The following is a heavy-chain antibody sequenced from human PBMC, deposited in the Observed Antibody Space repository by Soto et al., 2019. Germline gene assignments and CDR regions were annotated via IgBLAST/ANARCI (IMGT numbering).Heavy chain of an antibody. CDR1: GYSFTSYW. D-gene: IGHD4-17*01. CDR2: IYPGDSDT. J-gene: IGHJ6*02. Sequence: PGESLKISCKGSGYSFTSYWIGWVRQMPGKGLEWMGIIYPGDSDTRYSPSFQGQVTISADKSISTAYLQWSSLKASDTAMYYCARCDSYGDYYYGMDVWGQGTTVTVSS. CDR3: ARCDSYGDYYYGMDV. V-gene: IGHV5-51*01.